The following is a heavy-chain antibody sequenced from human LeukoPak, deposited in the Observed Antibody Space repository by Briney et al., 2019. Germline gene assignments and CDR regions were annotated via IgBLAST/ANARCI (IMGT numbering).Heavy chain of an antibody. CDR2: IYYSGST. D-gene: IGHD3-10*01. CDR3: AGDYYGSGSYYKVY. Sequence: PSETLSLTCTVSGGSISSSSYYWGWIRQPPGKGLEWIGSIYYSGSTYYNPSLKSRVTISVDTSKNQFSLKLSSVTAADTAVYYCAGDYYGSGSYYKVYWGQGTLVTVSS. V-gene: IGHV4-39*02. CDR1: GGSISSSSYY. J-gene: IGHJ4*02.